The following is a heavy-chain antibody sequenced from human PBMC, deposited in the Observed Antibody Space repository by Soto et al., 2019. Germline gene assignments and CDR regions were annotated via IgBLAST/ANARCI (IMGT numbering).Heavy chain of an antibody. V-gene: IGHV3-30*18. Sequence: QVQLVESGGGVVQPGRSLRLSCAASGISFTNYGMHWVRQAPGKGLEWVAVISNDGSDKHYADSVKGRFTISRDNSKNTLYLQMTSLRAEVTAVYYCAKDRASGWRYYLYGMDAWGQGTTVTVS. CDR1: GISFTNYG. CDR2: ISNDGSDK. CDR3: AKDRASGWRYYLYGMDA. J-gene: IGHJ6*02. D-gene: IGHD6-19*01.